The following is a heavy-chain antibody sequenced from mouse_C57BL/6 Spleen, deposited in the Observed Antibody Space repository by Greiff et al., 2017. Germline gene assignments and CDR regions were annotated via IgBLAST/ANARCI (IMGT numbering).Heavy chain of an antibody. Sequence: QVQLQQPGTELVKPGASVKLSCKASGYTFTSYWMHWVKQRPGQGLEWIGNINPSNGGTNYNEKFKSKATLTVDKSSSTAYMQLSSLTSEDSAVYFCARTTVVATGYFDYWGQGTTLTVSS. CDR2: INPSNGGT. V-gene: IGHV1-53*01. CDR3: ARTTVVATGYFDY. D-gene: IGHD1-1*01. CDR1: GYTFTSYW. J-gene: IGHJ2*01.